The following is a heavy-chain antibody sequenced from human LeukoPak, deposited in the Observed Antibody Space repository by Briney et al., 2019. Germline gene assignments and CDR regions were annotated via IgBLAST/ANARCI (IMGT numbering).Heavy chain of an antibody. CDR1: GFTFSSYG. D-gene: IGHD4-17*01. V-gene: IGHV3-30*18. J-gene: IGHJ4*02. CDR3: AKEFGDYDFDY. CDR2: ISYDGTNK. Sequence: PGGSLRLSCAASGFTFSSYGMHWVRQAPGKGLEWVAVISYDGTNKYYADSVKGRFTISRDNSKNTLYLQMNSLRAEDTAVYYCAKEFGDYDFDYWGQGTLVTVSS.